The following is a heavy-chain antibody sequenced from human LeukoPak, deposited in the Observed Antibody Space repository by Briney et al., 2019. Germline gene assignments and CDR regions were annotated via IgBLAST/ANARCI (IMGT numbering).Heavy chain of an antibody. CDR1: GGSFSGYY. V-gene: IGHV4-34*01. CDR2: INHSGST. CDR3: AREATIEYFDY. Sequence: SETLPLTCAVYGGSFSGYYWSWICQPPGKGLEWIGEINHSGSTNYNPSLKSRVTISVDTSKNQFSLKLSSVTAADTAVYYCAREATIEYFDYWGQGTLVTVSS. J-gene: IGHJ4*02. D-gene: IGHD5-12*01.